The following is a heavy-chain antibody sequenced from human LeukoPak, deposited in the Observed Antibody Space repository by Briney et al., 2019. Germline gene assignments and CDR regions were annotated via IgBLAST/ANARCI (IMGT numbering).Heavy chain of an antibody. Sequence: GSLRLSCAASGFTVSSNYMSWVRQAPGKGLEWVSVIYSGGSTYYADSVKGRFTISRDNSKNTLYLQMNSLRAEDTAVYYCASPPPEQWQEESFQHWGQGTLVTVSS. V-gene: IGHV3-53*01. D-gene: IGHD1-14*01. J-gene: IGHJ1*01. CDR1: GFTVSSNY. CDR2: IYSGGST. CDR3: ASPPPEQWQEESFQH.